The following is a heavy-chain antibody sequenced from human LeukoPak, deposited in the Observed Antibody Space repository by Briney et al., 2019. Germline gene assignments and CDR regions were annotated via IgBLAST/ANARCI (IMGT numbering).Heavy chain of an antibody. CDR2: INHSGST. CDR3: AREDY. V-gene: IGHV4-34*01. J-gene: IGHJ4*02. Sequence: SETLSLTCAVYGGSFSGYYWSWIRQPPGKGLEWVGEINHSGSTNYNPSLKSRVTISVDTSKNQFSLKLSSVAAADTAVYYCAREDYWGQGTLVTVSS. CDR1: GGSFSGYY.